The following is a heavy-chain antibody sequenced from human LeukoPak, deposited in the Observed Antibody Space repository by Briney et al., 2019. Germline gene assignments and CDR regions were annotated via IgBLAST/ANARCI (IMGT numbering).Heavy chain of an antibody. V-gene: IGHV4-34*01. CDR3: TRAVAGHPD. Sequence: SETLSLTCAVSGVPFSNYYWSWVRQSPGQGLEWIGEINHSGYTNYNPSLKSRVTMSIDTSKNQFSLTLTSVTAADAGVYYCTRAVAGHPDWGQGTLVTVSS. CDR1: GVPFSNYY. CDR2: INHSGYT. D-gene: IGHD6-19*01. J-gene: IGHJ4*02.